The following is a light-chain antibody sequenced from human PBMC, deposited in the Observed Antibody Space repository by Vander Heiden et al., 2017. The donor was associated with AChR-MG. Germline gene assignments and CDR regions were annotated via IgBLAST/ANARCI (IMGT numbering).Light chain of an antibody. CDR1: SSNIGAGYD. V-gene: IGLV1-40*01. J-gene: IGLJ3*02. CDR3: QSYDSSLSGV. Sequence: QSVLTQPPSVSRAPGQGVTISCTGSSSNIGAGYDVSWYQQLPGAAPKLLIYGNSNRPSGVPDRFSGSKSGTSASLAITGLQAEDEADYYCQSYDSSLSGVFGGGTKLTVL. CDR2: GNS.